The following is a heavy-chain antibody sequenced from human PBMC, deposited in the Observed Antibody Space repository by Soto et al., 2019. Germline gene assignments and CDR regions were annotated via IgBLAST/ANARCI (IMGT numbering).Heavy chain of an antibody. Sequence: LRLSCAASGFTFSSYAMHWVRPAPGKGLERVAVISYDGSNKYYADAVKGRFTITRDNAKNTLYLQMNSLRAEDTAVYYCSRDRTGKGITHGAFDIWGQGTMVTVSS. CDR2: ISYDGSNK. J-gene: IGHJ3*02. CDR3: SRDRTGKGITHGAFDI. CDR1: GFTFSSYA. V-gene: IGHV3-30-3*01. D-gene: IGHD3-10*01.